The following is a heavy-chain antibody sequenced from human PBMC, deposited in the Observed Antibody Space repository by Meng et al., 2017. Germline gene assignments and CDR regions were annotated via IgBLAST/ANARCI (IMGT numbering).Heavy chain of an antibody. J-gene: IGHJ4*02. V-gene: IGHV4-39*07. CDR1: GGSISSSSYY. D-gene: IGHD4-17*01. CDR3: ARVMMTTVPYANY. CDR2: IYYSGST. Sequence: QLQLQESGPGLVKPSETLSLICTVSGGSISSSSYYWGWIRQPPGKGLEWIGSIYYSGSTYYNPSLKSRVTISVDTSKNQFSLKLSSVTAADTAVYYCARVMMTTVPYANYWGQGTLVTVSS.